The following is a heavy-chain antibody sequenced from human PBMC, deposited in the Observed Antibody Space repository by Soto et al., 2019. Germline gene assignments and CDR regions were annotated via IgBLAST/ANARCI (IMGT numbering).Heavy chain of an antibody. Sequence: GGSLRLSCAASGFTFSSYAMSWVRQAPGKGLEWVSAISGSGGSTYYADSVKGRFTISRDNSKNTLYLQMNSLRAEDTAVYYCAKRNVVRIMITFGGVIVWGQGTLVTVSS. CDR2: ISGSGGST. J-gene: IGHJ4*02. D-gene: IGHD3-16*02. CDR3: AKRNVVRIMITFGGVIV. CDR1: GFTFSSYA. V-gene: IGHV3-23*01.